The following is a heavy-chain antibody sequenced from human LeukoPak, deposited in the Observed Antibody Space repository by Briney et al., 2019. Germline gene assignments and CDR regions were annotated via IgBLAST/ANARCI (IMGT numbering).Heavy chain of an antibody. V-gene: IGHV4-34*01. CDR3: ARGYSSIFSYYYYMDV. CDR2: TTHGGGA. Sequence: SETLSLTCAVYGGSFSSLYWSWIRQSPGKGLQWIGETTHGGGAKYNPSLKARVTISLDTSKNQFSLKLSSVTAADTAVYYCARGYSSIFSYYYYMDVWGKGTTVTVSS. CDR1: GGSFSSLY. J-gene: IGHJ6*03. D-gene: IGHD4-11*01.